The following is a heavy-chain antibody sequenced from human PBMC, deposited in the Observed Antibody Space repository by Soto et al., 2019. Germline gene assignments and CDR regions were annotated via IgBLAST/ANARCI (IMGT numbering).Heavy chain of an antibody. J-gene: IGHJ4*02. D-gene: IGHD4-17*01. CDR1: GGTFSSYA. V-gene: IGHV1-69*13. Sequence: SVKVSCKASGGTFSSYAISWVRQAPGQGLEWMGGIIPIFGTANYAQKFQGRVTITADESTSTAYMELSSLRSEDTAVYYCARSYGGNPEDYYFDYWGQGTLVTVSS. CDR2: IIPIFGTA. CDR3: ARSYGGNPEDYYFDY.